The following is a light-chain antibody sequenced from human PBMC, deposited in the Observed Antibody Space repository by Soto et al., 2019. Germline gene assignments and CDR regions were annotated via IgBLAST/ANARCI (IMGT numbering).Light chain of an antibody. CDR2: GAS. V-gene: IGKV3-20*01. CDR1: HSVSSTY. J-gene: IGKJ2*01. CDR3: QQYGSSPPYT. Sequence: EIVLTQSPGTLSLSPGERATLSCSASHSVSSTYLAWYQQKPGQAPRLLIYGASSRATGIPERFSGSGSGTDFTLTISRLEPEDFAVYYCQQYGSSPPYTFGQGTKLEIK.